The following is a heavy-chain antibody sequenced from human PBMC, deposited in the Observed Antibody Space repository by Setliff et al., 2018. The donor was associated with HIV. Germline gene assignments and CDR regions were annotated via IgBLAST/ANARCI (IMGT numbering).Heavy chain of an antibody. CDR2: IHHTGHI. CDR3: ARFDVTPMTTRDY. D-gene: IGHD4-17*01. CDR1: GASFTDY. V-gene: IGHV4-34*01. Sequence: LSLTCAFYGASFTDYWNWIRQPPGKGLEWIGEIHHTGHINYNPSFKSRVTMSLDMSTNQFSLKMASMTAADSAVYYCARFDVTPMTTRDYWGQGTQVTVS. J-gene: IGHJ4*02.